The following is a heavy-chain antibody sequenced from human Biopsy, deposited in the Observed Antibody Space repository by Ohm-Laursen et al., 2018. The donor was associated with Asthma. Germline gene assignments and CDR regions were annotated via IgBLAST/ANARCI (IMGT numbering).Heavy chain of an antibody. V-gene: IGHV1-2*06. D-gene: IGHD3-16*01. CDR2: IDPNSGGT. CDR3: ARIKIRIGAGTDRYFDL. J-gene: IGHJ2*01. CDR1: GYPFTDYY. Sequence: SSVKVSCKASGYPFTDYYVHWVRQAPGQGLEWMGRIDPNSGGTNYAQKFLGRVIMTRDTSVNTAFMVLSRLRSDDTAVYYCARIKIRIGAGTDRYFDLWGRGTLVTVSS.